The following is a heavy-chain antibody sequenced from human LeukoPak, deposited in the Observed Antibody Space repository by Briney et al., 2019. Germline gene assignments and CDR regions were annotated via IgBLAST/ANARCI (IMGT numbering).Heavy chain of an antibody. J-gene: IGHJ4*02. CDR2: ISGNT. Sequence: SETLSLTCTVSGGSVSSSSDYWGWVRQPPGKGLEWIGSISGNTYYNPSLKSRVTISVDTSKNQFSLKLSSVTAADTAVYYCARDRRSSWYAGTIKDYWGQGTLVTVSS. D-gene: IGHD6-13*01. CDR1: GGSVSSSSDY. V-gene: IGHV4-39*07. CDR3: ARDRRSSWYAGTIKDY.